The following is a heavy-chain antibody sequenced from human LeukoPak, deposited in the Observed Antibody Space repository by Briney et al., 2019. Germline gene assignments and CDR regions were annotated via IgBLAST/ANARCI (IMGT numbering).Heavy chain of an antibody. Sequence: PGGSLRLYCAASGFTFSSYWMLWLRHAQGKGLVWVSLLNSGGANKSYADSAKGRFTISRDNAKNTLYLQMNSLRAEDRAVYYCARGYSYGYRIDYWGQGTLVTVSS. D-gene: IGHD5-18*01. V-gene: IGHV3-74*01. J-gene: IGHJ4*02. CDR1: GFTFSSYW. CDR3: ARGYSYGYRIDY. CDR2: LNSGGANK.